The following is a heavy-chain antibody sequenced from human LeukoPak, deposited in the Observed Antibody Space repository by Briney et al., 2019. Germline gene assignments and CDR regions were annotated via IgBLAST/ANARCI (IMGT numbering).Heavy chain of an antibody. CDR3: ARDPYSSGWYDY. J-gene: IGHJ4*02. Sequence: ASVTVSCKASGYTFTGYYMHWVRQAPGQGLEWMGWINPNSGGTNYAQKFQGRVTMTRDTSISTAYMELSRLRSDDTAVYYCARDPYSSGWYDYWGQGTLVTVSS. D-gene: IGHD6-19*01. V-gene: IGHV1-2*02. CDR1: GYTFTGYY. CDR2: INPNSGGT.